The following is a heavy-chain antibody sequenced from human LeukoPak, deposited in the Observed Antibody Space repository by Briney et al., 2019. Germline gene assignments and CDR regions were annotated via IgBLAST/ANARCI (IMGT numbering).Heavy chain of an antibody. CDR2: ISGGGSTT. CDR1: RFTFSSYG. J-gene: IGHJ4*02. V-gene: IGHV3-23*01. Sequence: PGGSLKLSCTASRFTFSSYGMSWVRQALGKGLEWVASISGGGSTTYNTDAVKGRFTISRDYSKSTVSLQMSSLRVEDTAVYYCAKGGAYGSGSYFDYWGQGTLVTVSS. CDR3: AKGGAYGSGSYFDY. D-gene: IGHD3-10*01.